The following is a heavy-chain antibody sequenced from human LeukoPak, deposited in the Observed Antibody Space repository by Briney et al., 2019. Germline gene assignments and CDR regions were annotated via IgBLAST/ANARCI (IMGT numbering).Heavy chain of an antibody. Sequence: PSETLSLTCTVSGGSISSSSYYWSWIRQPAGKGLEWIGRIDTSGNTNYKPSLKSRVTMSVDTSKNQFSLKLSSVTAADTAVYYCARAPNSSSWYRRLPYYFDYWGQGTLVTVSS. CDR3: ARAPNSSSWYRRLPYYFDY. CDR2: IDTSGNT. J-gene: IGHJ4*02. V-gene: IGHV4-61*02. D-gene: IGHD6-13*01. CDR1: GGSISSSSYY.